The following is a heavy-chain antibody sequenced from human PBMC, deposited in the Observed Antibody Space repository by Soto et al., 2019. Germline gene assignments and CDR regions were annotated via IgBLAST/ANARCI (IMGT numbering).Heavy chain of an antibody. J-gene: IGHJ5*02. CDR3: ARGPMIVVSAGGFDP. Sequence: PGGSLRLSCGASGFTVSSNYMSWVRQAPGKGLEWVSVIYSGGSTYYADSVKGRFTISRDNSKNTLYLQMNSLRAEDTAVYYCARGPMIVVSAGGFDPWGQGTLVTVSS. CDR1: GFTVSSNY. D-gene: IGHD3-22*01. V-gene: IGHV3-66*01. CDR2: IYSGGST.